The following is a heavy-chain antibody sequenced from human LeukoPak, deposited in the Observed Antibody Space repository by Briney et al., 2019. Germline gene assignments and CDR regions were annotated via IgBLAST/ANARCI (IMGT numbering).Heavy chain of an antibody. CDR3: ARXXXXGYDY. D-gene: IGHD5-12*01. Sequence: RTGGSLRLSCATSGFTVGNNYMSWVRQAPGKGLEWVSVIYRGGSTYYAESVKGRFTISRDSSKNTLYLQMNSLRAEDTAVYYCARXXXXGYDYWGQGXLVTVS. CDR2: IYRGGST. CDR1: GFTVGNNY. J-gene: IGHJ4*02. V-gene: IGHV3-66*01.